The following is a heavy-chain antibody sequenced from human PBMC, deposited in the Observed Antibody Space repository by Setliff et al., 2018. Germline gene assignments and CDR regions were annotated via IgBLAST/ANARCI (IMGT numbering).Heavy chain of an antibody. Sequence: ASVKVSCKASGYTFTSYGISWVRQAPGQGLEWMGWISAYNGNTNYAQKLQGRVTMTTDTSTSTAYMELRSLRSDDTAVYYCARARYYYDSSGWSDPWGQGTLVTVSS. J-gene: IGHJ5*02. CDR2: ISAYNGNT. CDR3: ARARYYYDSSGWSDP. V-gene: IGHV1-18*01. CDR1: GYTFTSYG. D-gene: IGHD3-22*01.